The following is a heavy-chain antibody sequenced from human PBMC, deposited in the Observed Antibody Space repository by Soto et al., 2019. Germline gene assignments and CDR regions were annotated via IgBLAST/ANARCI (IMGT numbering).Heavy chain of an antibody. J-gene: IGHJ6*02. CDR1: GFTFTISA. D-gene: IGHD2-2*03. CDR2: IVVGSGNT. Sequence: PSVKVSWKASGFTFTISAMQRVRQSRGQRLEWIGWIVVGSGNTNYAQKFQERVTITRDMSTSTAYMELSSLRSADTAVYYCARVLDIVLVPGDYYGMDVWGQGTTVTVSS. V-gene: IGHV1-58*02. CDR3: ARVLDIVLVPGDYYGMDV.